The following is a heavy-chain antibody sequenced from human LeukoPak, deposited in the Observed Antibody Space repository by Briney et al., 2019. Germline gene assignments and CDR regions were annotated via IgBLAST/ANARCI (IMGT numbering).Heavy chain of an antibody. J-gene: IGHJ6*02. CDR2: ISSSSSTI. Sequence: GGSLRLSCAASGFTFSSYAMSWVRQAPGKGLEWVSYISSSSSTIYYADSVKGRFTISRDNAKNSLYLQMNSLRAEDTAVYYCARPAKLRYYYYGMDVWGQGTTVTVSS. D-gene: IGHD1-7*01. CDR3: ARPAKLRYYYYGMDV. V-gene: IGHV3-48*01. CDR1: GFTFSSYA.